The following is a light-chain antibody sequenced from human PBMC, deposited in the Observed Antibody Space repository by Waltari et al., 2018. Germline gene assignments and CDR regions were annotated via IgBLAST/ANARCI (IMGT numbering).Light chain of an antibody. CDR1: QSVAAN. Sequence: EIVMTQSPGTLSVSPGERATLSCRASQSVAANLAWYQQKPGQAPRLLIYGASTRATGIPVRFSGSGSGTEFTLTISSLQSEDFAVYYCQQYNNWWTFGQGTKVEV. CDR2: GAS. J-gene: IGKJ1*01. V-gene: IGKV3-15*01. CDR3: QQYNNWWT.